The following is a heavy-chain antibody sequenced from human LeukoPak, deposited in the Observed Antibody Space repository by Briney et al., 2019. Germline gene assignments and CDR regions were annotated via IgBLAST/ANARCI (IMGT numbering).Heavy chain of an antibody. Sequence: HPGGSLRLSCAASGFTFSSYAMHWVRQAPGKGLEYVSAISSNGGSTYYANSVKGRFTISRDNSKNTLYLQMGSLRAEDVAVYYCARNIRDGYNSGYDYWGQGTLVTVSS. CDR1: GFTFSSYA. V-gene: IGHV3-64*01. CDR2: ISSNGGST. D-gene: IGHD5-24*01. J-gene: IGHJ4*02. CDR3: ARNIRDGYNSGYDY.